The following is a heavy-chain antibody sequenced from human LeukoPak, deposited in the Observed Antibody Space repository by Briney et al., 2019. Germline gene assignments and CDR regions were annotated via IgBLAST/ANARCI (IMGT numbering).Heavy chain of an antibody. J-gene: IGHJ6*03. D-gene: IGHD1-7*01. CDR2: IIPIFGTA. CDR3: ARAAGNWNYVPVDYYYYMDV. V-gene: IGHV1-69*13. Sequence: ASVKVSCKASGGTFSSYAISWVRQAPGQGLEWMGGIIPIFGTANYAQKFQGRVTITADESTSTAYMELSSLRSEDTAVYYCARAAGNWNYVPVDYYYYMDVWGKGTTVTVSS. CDR1: GGTFSSYA.